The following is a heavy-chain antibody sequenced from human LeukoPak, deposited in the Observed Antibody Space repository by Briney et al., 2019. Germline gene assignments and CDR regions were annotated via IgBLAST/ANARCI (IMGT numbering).Heavy chain of an antibody. Sequence: GGSLRLSCATSGLSFSGTWITCARQAPGKGLECVANIKPDGSQKYYLDSVKGRFTVSRHNAKNSLYLQMTTLRVAVTMTNLCASDLYGAGGWGQGTMVTVSS. CDR1: GLSFSGTW. CDR2: IKPDGSQK. V-gene: IGHV3-7*01. CDR3: ASDLYGAGG. D-gene: IGHD4/OR15-4a*01. J-gene: IGHJ4*02.